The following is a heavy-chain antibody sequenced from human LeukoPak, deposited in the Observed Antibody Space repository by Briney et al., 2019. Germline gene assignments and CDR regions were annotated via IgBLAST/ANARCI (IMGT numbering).Heavy chain of an antibody. D-gene: IGHD3-3*01. J-gene: IGHJ4*02. CDR1: GFTFSSYA. Sequence: GGSLRLSCAASGFTFSSYAMSWVRQAPGKGLEWVSAISGSGGSTYYADPVKGRFTISRDNSKNTLYLQMNSLRAEDTAVYYCAKDYGDFWSGYLFPYGFDYWGQGTLVTVSS. CDR2: ISGSGGST. V-gene: IGHV3-23*01. CDR3: AKDYGDFWSGYLFPYGFDY.